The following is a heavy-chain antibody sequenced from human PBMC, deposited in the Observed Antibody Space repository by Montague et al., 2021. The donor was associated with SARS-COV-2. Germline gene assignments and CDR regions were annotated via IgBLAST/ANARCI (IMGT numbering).Heavy chain of an antibody. D-gene: IGHD2-21*02. V-gene: IGHV4-59*01. CDR1: VGSISNYY. CDR3: ARAYCGGDCHVGP. CDR2: IYDSGSA. Sequence: SETLSLTCTVSVGSISNYYWTWIRQPPGKGLEWIGYIYDSGSANYNPSLRSGSTISVDTSNNQFSLRLSSVTAADTAVYYCARAYCGGDCHVGPWGQGILVTVSS. J-gene: IGHJ5*02.